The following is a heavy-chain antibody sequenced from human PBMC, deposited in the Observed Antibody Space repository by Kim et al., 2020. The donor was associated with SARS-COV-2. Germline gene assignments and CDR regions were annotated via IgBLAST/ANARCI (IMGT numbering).Heavy chain of an antibody. CDR1: GFTFSSYD. CDR2: IGTAGDT. V-gene: IGHV3-13*01. CDR3: ARAVRSSWYISVAFDI. J-gene: IGHJ3*02. D-gene: IGHD6-13*01. Sequence: GGSLRLSCAASGFTFSSYDMHWVRQATGKGLEWVSAIGTAGDTYYPGSVKGRFTISRENAKNSLYLQMNSLRAGDTAVYYCARAVRSSWYISVAFDIWGQGTMVTVSS.